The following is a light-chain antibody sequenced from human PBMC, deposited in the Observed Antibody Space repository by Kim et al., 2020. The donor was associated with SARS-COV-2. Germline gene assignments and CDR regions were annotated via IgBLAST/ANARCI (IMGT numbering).Light chain of an antibody. CDR1: SLRRNY. V-gene: IGLV3-19*01. CDR2: DKN. Sequence: GQTVRITCQGDSLRRNYASGYQQKPGQAPVLVMYDKNNRHSGIPDRFSGSSSGNTASLTITGAQEADEADYYCNSRDRDSTGNLYVFGPGTKVTVL. CDR3: NSRDRDSTGNLYV. J-gene: IGLJ1*01.